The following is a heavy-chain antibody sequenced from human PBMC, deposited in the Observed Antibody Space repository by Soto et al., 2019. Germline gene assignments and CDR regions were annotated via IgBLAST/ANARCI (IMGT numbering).Heavy chain of an antibody. D-gene: IGHD2-21*02. V-gene: IGHV3-49*04. J-gene: IGHJ6*02. CDR2: IRSKAYGGTT. CDR1: GFTFGDYA. Sequence: GGSLRLSCTASGFTFGDYAMSWVRQAPGKGLEWVGFIRSKAYGGTTEYAASVKGRFTISRDDSKSIAHLQMNSLKTEDTAVYYCTRADCAHYGMDVWGQGTTVTVSS. CDR3: TRADCAHYGMDV.